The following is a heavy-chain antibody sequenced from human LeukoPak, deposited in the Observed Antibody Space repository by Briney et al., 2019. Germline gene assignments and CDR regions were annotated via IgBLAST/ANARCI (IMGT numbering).Heavy chain of an antibody. Sequence: PGGSLRLSCAASGFTFSSYGMHWVRQAPGKGLEWVAFIRYDGSNKYYADSVKGRFTISRDNSKNTLYLQMNSLRAEDTAVYYCAKDGSWELPIDYWGQGTLVTVSS. CDR2: IRYDGSNK. V-gene: IGHV3-30*02. D-gene: IGHD1-26*01. CDR1: GFTFSSYG. J-gene: IGHJ4*02. CDR3: AKDGSWELPIDY.